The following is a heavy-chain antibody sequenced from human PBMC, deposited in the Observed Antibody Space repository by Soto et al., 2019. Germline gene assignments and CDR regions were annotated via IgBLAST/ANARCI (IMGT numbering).Heavy chain of an antibody. CDR3: AREEQLVDAFDI. D-gene: IGHD6-6*01. CDR2: IYYSGST. CDR1: GGSVSSGSYY. V-gene: IGHV4-61*01. J-gene: IGHJ3*02. Sequence: SETLSLTCTVSGGSVSSGSYYWSWIRQPPGKGLEWIGYIYYSGSTNYNPSLKSRVTISVDTSKNQFSLKLSSVTAADTAVYYCAREEQLVDAFDIWGQGTMVTVSS.